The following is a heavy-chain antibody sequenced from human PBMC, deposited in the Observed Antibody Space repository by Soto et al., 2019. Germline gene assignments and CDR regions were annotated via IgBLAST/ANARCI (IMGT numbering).Heavy chain of an antibody. CDR2: ISSSSSYI. CDR1: GFTFSSYS. Sequence: GGSLRLSCAASGFTFSSYSMNWVRQAPGKGLEWVSSISSSSSYIYYADSVKGRFTISRDNAKNSLYLQMNSLRAEDTAVYYCARDFWSGHRYYFDYWGQGTLVTVSS. CDR3: ARDFWSGHRYYFDY. V-gene: IGHV3-21*01. J-gene: IGHJ4*02. D-gene: IGHD3-3*01.